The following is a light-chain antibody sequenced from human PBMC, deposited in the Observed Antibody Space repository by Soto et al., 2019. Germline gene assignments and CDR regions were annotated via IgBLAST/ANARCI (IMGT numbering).Light chain of an antibody. CDR3: QQLNSYPLT. J-gene: IGKJ3*01. Sequence: DIQLTQSPSFLSASVGDRVTITCRASQGISSYLAWYQQKPGKAPKLLIYAASTLQSGVPSRFSGSGSGTEFTLTNSRLQPEDFATYYCQQLNSYPLTFGPGTKVDI. V-gene: IGKV1-9*01. CDR1: QGISSY. CDR2: AAS.